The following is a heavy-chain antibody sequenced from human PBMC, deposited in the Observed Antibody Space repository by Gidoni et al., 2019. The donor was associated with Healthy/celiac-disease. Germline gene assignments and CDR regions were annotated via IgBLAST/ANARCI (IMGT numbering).Heavy chain of an antibody. D-gene: IGHD2-2*01. Sequence: QVQLQQWGAGLLKPSETLSLTSAVYGGSFSGYSWSWTRRPPGKGLEWTGEINHSGSPNYNPSLKSRVTISVDTSKNQFSLKLSSVTAADTAVYYCARGPSRGVVRYCSSTSCPYYYYYGMDVWGQGTTVTVSS. CDR2: INHSGSP. CDR3: ARGPSRGVVRYCSSTSCPYYYYYGMDV. V-gene: IGHV4-34*01. CDR1: GGSFSGYS. J-gene: IGHJ6*02.